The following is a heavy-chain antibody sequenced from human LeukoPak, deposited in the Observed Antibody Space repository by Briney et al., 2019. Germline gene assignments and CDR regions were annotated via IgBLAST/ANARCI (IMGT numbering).Heavy chain of an antibody. CDR1: GGSISSGGYY. D-gene: IGHD3-9*01. CDR3: ARARGRYFDWVD. CDR2: IYYSGST. Sequence: SQTLSLTCTVSGGSISSGGYYWSWIRQHPGKGLEWIGYIYYSGSTYYNPSLKSRVTISVDTSKNQFSLKLSFVTAADTAVYYCARARGRYFDWVDWGQGTLVTVSS. J-gene: IGHJ4*02. V-gene: IGHV4-31*03.